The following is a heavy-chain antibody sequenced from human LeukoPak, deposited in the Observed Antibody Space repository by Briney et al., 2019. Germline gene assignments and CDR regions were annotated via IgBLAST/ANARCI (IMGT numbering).Heavy chain of an antibody. D-gene: IGHD1-26*01. Sequence: SQTLSLTCAISGDSVSSNSAAWNWIRQSPSRGLECLGRTYYRSKWYNDYAVSVKSRITINPDTSKNQFYLQLNSVTPEDTAVYYCARDTTTIKTNYYYYGMDVWGQGTTVTVSS. CDR3: ARDTTTIKTNYYYYGMDV. CDR2: TYYRSKWYN. J-gene: IGHJ6*02. V-gene: IGHV6-1*01. CDR1: GDSVSSNSAA.